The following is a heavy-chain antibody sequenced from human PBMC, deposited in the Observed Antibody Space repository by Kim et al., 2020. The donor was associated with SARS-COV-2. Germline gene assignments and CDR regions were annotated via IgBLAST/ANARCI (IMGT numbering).Heavy chain of an antibody. Sequence: GGSLRLSCAAFGFTFSSYAMSWVRQAPGKRLEWVSSISGSGGSTYQGDSVKGRFTLSRDNSKNTLYLQMNSLRAEDTAIYYCAKEIGFGELYYFDCWGQGTLVTVSS. CDR1: GFTFSSYA. J-gene: IGHJ4*02. D-gene: IGHD3-10*01. V-gene: IGHV3-23*01. CDR2: ISGSGGST. CDR3: AKEIGFGELYYFDC.